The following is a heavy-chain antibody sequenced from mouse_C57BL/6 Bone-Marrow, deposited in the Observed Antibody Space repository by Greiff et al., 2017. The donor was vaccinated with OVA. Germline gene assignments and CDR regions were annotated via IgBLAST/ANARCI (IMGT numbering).Heavy chain of an antibody. V-gene: IGHV5-2*01. D-gene: IGHD2-4*01. J-gene: IGHJ4*01. CDR1: EYEFPSHD. Sequence: EVHLVESGGGLVQPGESLKLSCESNEYEFPSHDMSWVRKTPEKRLELVAAINSDGGSTYYPDTMERRFIISRDNTKKTLYLQMSSLRSEDTALYYCAIYYDYDDAGYYYAMDYWGQGTSVTVSS. CDR2: INSDGGST. CDR3: AIYYDYDDAGYYYAMDY.